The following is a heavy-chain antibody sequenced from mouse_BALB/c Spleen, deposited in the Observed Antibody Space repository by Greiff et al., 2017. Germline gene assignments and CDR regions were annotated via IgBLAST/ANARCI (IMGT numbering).Heavy chain of an antibody. V-gene: IGHV2-9*02. J-gene: IGHJ2*01. CDR1: GFSLTSYG. CDR2: KWAGGST. CDR3: ARGGAYYRYDGFDY. D-gene: IGHD2-14*01. Sequence: VKFVESGPGLVAPSQSLSITCTVSGFSLTSYGVHWVRQPPGKGLEWLGVKWAGGSTNYNSALMSRLSISKDNSKSQVFLKMNSLQTDDTAMYYCARGGAYYRYDGFDYWGQGTTLTVSS.